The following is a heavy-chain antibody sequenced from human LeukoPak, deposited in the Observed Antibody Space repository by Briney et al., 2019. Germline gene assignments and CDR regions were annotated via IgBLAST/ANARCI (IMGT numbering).Heavy chain of an antibody. Sequence: GGSLRLSCAASGFTFSSYWMNWVRQAPGKGLEWVANIKRDGSERYYVDSVKGRFTISRDNAKNLLDLQMNSLRVEDTAVYYCARLGPASSGWPESFDYWGQGTLVTVSS. CDR2: IKRDGSER. V-gene: IGHV3-7*03. D-gene: IGHD6-19*01. CDR3: ARLGPASSGWPESFDY. CDR1: GFTFSSYW. J-gene: IGHJ4*02.